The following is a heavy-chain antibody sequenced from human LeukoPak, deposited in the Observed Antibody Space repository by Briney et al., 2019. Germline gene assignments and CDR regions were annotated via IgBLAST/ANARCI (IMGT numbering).Heavy chain of an antibody. CDR3: ARTISDSSGYYYSDY. Sequence: SETLSLTCTVSGGSISSYYWSWIRQPPGKELEWIGYIYYSGRTYYNPSLKSRVTISVDTSKNQFSLSLSSVTAADTAVCYCARTISDSSGYYYSDYWGQGTLVTVSS. V-gene: IGHV4-59*08. J-gene: IGHJ4*02. CDR1: GGSISSYY. D-gene: IGHD3-22*01. CDR2: IYYSGRT.